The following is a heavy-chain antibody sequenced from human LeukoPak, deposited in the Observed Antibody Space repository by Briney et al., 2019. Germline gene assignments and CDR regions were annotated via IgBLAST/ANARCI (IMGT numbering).Heavy chain of an antibody. CDR3: ARTYCSGGSCHFDY. Sequence: SETLSLTCTVSGGSIRSYYWSWIRQPPGKGLEWVGYIFYSGTTNSNPSLKSRVTISVDTSKNQFSLKLSCVTAADTAVYYCARTYCSGGSCHFDYWGQGTLVTVSS. D-gene: IGHD2-15*01. CDR1: GGSIRSYY. CDR2: IFYSGTT. V-gene: IGHV4-59*08. J-gene: IGHJ4*02.